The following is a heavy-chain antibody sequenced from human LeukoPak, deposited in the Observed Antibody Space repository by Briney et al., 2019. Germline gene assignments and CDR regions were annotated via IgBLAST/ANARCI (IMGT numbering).Heavy chain of an antibody. CDR2: ISSSNYI. V-gene: IGHV3-21*01. Sequence: GGALRLSCAASGFTFSSYSMNWVRQAPGKGLEWVSSISSSNYIYYADSVKGRFTISRDNAKNSLYLQMNSLRAEDTAVYYCYSGYDANHYYGMDVWGQGTTVTVSS. D-gene: IGHD5-12*01. CDR1: GFTFSSYS. CDR3: YSGYDANHYYGMDV. J-gene: IGHJ6*02.